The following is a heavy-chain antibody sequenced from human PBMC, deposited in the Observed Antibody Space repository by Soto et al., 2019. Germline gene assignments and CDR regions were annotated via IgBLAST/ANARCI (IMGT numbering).Heavy chain of an antibody. CDR1: EDSIRSGNDY. V-gene: IGHV4-61*01. J-gene: IGHJ4*02. CDR3: ARDYGTRAYDY. CDR2: IYYSGST. Sequence: PSETLSLTCTVSEDSIRSGNDYWSWIRQPPGKGLEWIWYIYYSGSTNYSPSLKSRVTISVDTSKNKFSLKLSSVTAADTAVYYCARDYGTRAYDYWGQGTLVTVSS. D-gene: IGHD3-10*01.